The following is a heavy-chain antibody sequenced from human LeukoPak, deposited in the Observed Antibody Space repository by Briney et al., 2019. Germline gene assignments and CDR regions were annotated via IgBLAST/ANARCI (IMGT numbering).Heavy chain of an antibody. CDR1: GFNFGNYA. CDR2: IRSKASGGAI. V-gene: IGHV3-49*04. J-gene: IGHJ4*02. Sequence: SLRLSCTASGFNFGNYAMSWVRQAPGKGLEWLGFIRSKASGGAIEYDPSVDGRFTISRDDSKGIAYLQMTSLKTEDTATYFCTREVDGMSAYWGQGTLVTVSS. CDR3: TREVDGMSAY. D-gene: IGHD1-14*01.